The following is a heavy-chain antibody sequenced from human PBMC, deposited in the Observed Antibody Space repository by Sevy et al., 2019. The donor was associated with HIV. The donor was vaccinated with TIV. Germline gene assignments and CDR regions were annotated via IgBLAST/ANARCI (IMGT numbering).Heavy chain of an antibody. J-gene: IGHJ4*02. Sequence: SETLSLTCTVSGGSISSGSYYWSWIRQPAGKGLEWIGRIYTSGSTNYNPSLKSRVTISVDTSKNQFSLKLGSVTAADTAVYYCAREWPGAVAALHFDYWGQGTLVTVSS. V-gene: IGHV4-61*02. CDR3: AREWPGAVAALHFDY. D-gene: IGHD6-19*01. CDR2: IYTSGST. CDR1: GGSISSGSYY.